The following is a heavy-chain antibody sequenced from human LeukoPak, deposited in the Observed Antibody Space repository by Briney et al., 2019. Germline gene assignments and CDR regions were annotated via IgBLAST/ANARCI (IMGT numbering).Heavy chain of an antibody. CDR2: IYSGGST. J-gene: IGHJ3*02. V-gene: IGHV3-66*01. Sequence: PGGSLRLSCAASGFIFSNYGMSWVRQAPGKGLEWVSVIYSGGSTYYADSVKGRFTISRDNSKNTLYLQMNSLRAEDTAVYYCASPLYSGSYRSFAFDIWGQGTMVTVSS. D-gene: IGHD1-26*01. CDR1: GFIFSNYG. CDR3: ASPLYSGSYRSFAFDI.